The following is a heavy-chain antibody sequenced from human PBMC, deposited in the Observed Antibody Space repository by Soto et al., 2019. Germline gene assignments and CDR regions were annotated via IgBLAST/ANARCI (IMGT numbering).Heavy chain of an antibody. CDR1: GFTFRNYW. CDR3: ARSSYDSSGYSKDYDF. V-gene: IGHV3-74*01. Sequence: PGGSLRLSCAASGFTFRNYWMHWVRQAPGKGLVWVSRINSDGSTTSYADSVKGRFTISRDNAKNTLSLQMNSLRAEDTAVYFCARSSYDSSGYSKDYDFWGLGTLVT. J-gene: IGHJ4*02. CDR2: INSDGSTT. D-gene: IGHD3-22*01.